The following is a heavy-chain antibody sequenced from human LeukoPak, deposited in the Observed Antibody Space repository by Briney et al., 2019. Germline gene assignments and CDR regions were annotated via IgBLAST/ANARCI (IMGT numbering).Heavy chain of an antibody. CDR1: GFTVSSNY. V-gene: IGHV3-53*01. Sequence: GGSLRLSCAASGFTVSSNYMSWVRQAPGKGLEWVSVIYSGGSTYYADSVKGRFTISRDNSKNTLYLQMNSLRAEDTAVYYCAKGAGTTFRFRTYSYFYHMDVWGKGTTVTVSS. J-gene: IGHJ6*03. CDR2: IYSGGST. D-gene: IGHD1-7*01. CDR3: AKGAGTTFRFRTYSYFYHMDV.